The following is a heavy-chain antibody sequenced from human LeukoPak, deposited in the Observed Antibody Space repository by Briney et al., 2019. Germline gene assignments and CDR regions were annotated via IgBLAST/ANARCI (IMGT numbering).Heavy chain of an antibody. Sequence: GGSLRLSCAASGFTFSTYTMNCVRQAPGKGLEWFSYITGTSSTIYYAASVKGRFTVSRDNARNSLYLQMTSLRDEDTAVYYCARVLTDSRGWYHFDYWGQGTLVTVSS. CDR3: ARVLTDSRGWYHFDY. CDR2: ITGTSSTI. J-gene: IGHJ4*02. D-gene: IGHD6-19*01. V-gene: IGHV3-48*02. CDR1: GFTFSTYT.